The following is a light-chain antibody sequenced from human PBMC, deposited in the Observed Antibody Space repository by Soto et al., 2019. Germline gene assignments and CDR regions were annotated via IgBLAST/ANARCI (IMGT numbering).Light chain of an antibody. J-gene: IGKJ1*01. CDR3: QQYNNWPPWT. CDR1: QSITSD. CDR2: HAS. V-gene: IGKV3-15*01. Sequence: EVVMRQSPATLSVSPGERATLSCRASQSITSDLAWYQEKPGQAPRLLIYHASARATGIPARFSGSGSGTEFTLTISGLQSEDFAVSYCQQYNNWPPWTFGQGTKVDIK.